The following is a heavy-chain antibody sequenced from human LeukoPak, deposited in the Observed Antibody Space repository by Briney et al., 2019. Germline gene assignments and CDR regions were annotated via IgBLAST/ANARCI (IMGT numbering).Heavy chain of an antibody. Sequence: SETLSLTCTVSGGSISSYYWSWIRQPAGKGLEWIGRIYTSGSTNYNPSLKSRVTMSVDTSKNQFSLKLSSVTAADTAVYYCARPKFYSSSWYGNWFDPWGQGTLVTVSS. V-gene: IGHV4-4*07. D-gene: IGHD6-13*01. CDR1: GGSISSYY. CDR2: IYTSGST. J-gene: IGHJ5*02. CDR3: ARPKFYSSSWYGNWFDP.